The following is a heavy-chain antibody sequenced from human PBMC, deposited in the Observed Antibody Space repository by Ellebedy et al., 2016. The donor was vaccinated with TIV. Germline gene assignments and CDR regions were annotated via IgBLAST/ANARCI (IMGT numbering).Heavy chain of an antibody. J-gene: IGHJ4*02. V-gene: IGHV3-33*01. CDR3: ARVSGSFDYVGEFDY. CDR2: IWYDGSKK. D-gene: IGHD3-16*01. Sequence: GESLKIFXAAAGFSFSYYGMHWVRQAPGKGLEWVALIWYDGSKKYYADFVKGRFTVSRDNSKNTFYLQMNSLRVDDTAVYYCARVSGSFDYVGEFDYWGQGTLVSVSS. CDR1: GFSFSYYG.